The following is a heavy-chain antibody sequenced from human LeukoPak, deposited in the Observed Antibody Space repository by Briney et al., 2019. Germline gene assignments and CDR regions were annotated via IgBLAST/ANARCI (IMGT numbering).Heavy chain of an antibody. D-gene: IGHD3-10*01. V-gene: IGHV4-39*07. Sequence: MPSETLSLTCTVSGGSISSSNYNWGWIRQPPGKGLEWIGSIYYSGSTYYNPSLKSRVTISVDTSKNQFSLKLSSVTAADTAVYYCATEIITMVRGVIIPHPFDYWGQGTLVTVSS. CDR2: IYYSGST. CDR1: GGSISSSNYN. CDR3: ATEIITMVRGVIIPHPFDY. J-gene: IGHJ4*02.